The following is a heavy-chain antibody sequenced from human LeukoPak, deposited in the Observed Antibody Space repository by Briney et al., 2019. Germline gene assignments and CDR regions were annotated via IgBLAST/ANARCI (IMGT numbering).Heavy chain of an antibody. CDR1: GGSFSGYY. CDR3: ARGHRYCSSTSCLLGRDY. Sequence: SETLSLTCAVYGGSFSGYYWSWIRQPPGKGLEWIGEISHSGSTNYSPSLKSRVTISVDTSKNQFSLKLSSVTAADTAVYYCARGHRYCSSTSCLLGRDYWGQGTLVTVYS. V-gene: IGHV4-34*01. J-gene: IGHJ4*02. D-gene: IGHD2-2*01. CDR2: ISHSGST.